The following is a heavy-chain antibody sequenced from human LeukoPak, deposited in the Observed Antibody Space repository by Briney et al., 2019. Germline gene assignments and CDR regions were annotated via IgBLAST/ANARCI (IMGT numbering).Heavy chain of an antibody. Sequence: SETLSLTCTVSGGSISSYYWGWIRQPPGKGLEWIGNIYYSGSAHCNPSLKSRISLSVDTSKNQFSLKLSSVTAADTAVYYCARQRGGDAFDIWGQGTMVTVSS. CDR2: IYYSGSA. V-gene: IGHV4-39*01. CDR3: ARQRGGDAFDI. D-gene: IGHD3-10*01. CDR1: GGSISSYY. J-gene: IGHJ3*02.